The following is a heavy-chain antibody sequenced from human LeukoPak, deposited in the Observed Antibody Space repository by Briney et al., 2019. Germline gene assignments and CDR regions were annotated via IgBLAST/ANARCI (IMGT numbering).Heavy chain of an antibody. Sequence: SVKVSCKASGGTFSSYAISWVRQAPGQGLEWMGKIIPIFGTANYAQKFQGIVTITADESTSTAYMELSSLRSEDAAVYYCAGVGVVAATHNWFDPWGQGTLVTVSS. V-gene: IGHV1-69*15. CDR3: AGVGVVAATHNWFDP. J-gene: IGHJ5*02. D-gene: IGHD2-15*01. CDR1: GGTFSSYA. CDR2: IIPIFGTA.